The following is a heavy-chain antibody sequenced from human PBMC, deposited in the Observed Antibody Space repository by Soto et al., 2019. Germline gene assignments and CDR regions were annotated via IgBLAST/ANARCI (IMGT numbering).Heavy chain of an antibody. J-gene: IGHJ6*02. Sequence: SETLSLTCTVSGGSIDSGDYYWSWIRQPPGKGLEWIGYVYYSGTTNYNPFLKSRVTLSLDKSKNQFSLKMNSVTAADTAVYYCARGHYTPKYSDAGGENYYYYGMDVWGQGTTVTVSS. V-gene: IGHV4-61*08. CDR1: GGSIDSGDYY. CDR3: ARGHYTPKYSDAGGENYYYYGMDV. CDR2: VYYSGTT. D-gene: IGHD6-6*01.